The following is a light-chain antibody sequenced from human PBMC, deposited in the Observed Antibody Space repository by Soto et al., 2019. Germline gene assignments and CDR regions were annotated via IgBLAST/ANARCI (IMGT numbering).Light chain of an antibody. CDR2: GAS. V-gene: IGKV3-20*01. J-gene: IGKJ1*01. CDR1: QSVSNNY. Sequence: IVLTQSPDTLSLSPGERATLSCRASQSVSNNYLAWYQQKPGQGPRLLIYGASNRATGIPDRFSGSGSGTDFTLTISRLEPEDFAVYYCQQYGSSGTFGQGTKV. CDR3: QQYGSSGT.